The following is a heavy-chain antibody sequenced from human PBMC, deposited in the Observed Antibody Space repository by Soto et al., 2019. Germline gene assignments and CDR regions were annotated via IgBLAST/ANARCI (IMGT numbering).Heavy chain of an antibody. V-gene: IGHV4-31*03. CDR2: IYHTGKT. CDR3: ARAGSSTANWIDP. CDR1: GDAIYIGGYY. Sequence: SETLSLTCTVSGDAIYIGGYYWTWIHQHPGKGLEWIGYIYHTGKTYYNPSLESRVTMSVDTSKNQLSLKLASVTAADTAVYYCARAGSSTANWIDPWGQGTLVTVSS. J-gene: IGHJ5*02. D-gene: IGHD2-2*01.